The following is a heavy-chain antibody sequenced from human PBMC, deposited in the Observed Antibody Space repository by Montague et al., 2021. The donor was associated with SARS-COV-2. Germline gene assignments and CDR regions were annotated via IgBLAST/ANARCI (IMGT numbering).Heavy chain of an antibody. Sequence: CAISGDSVSSNVATRNWIRQSPSRGLEWLGRTYHRSKWYNDYAESVKSRITIDPDTSKHQFSLHPNSVTPEDTAVYYCARIPVGSKYYFDFWGQGTLVTVSS. J-gene: IGHJ4*02. CDR3: ARIPVGSKYYFDF. V-gene: IGHV6-1*01. CDR2: TYHRSKWYN. CDR1: GDSVSSNVAT. D-gene: IGHD2-2*01.